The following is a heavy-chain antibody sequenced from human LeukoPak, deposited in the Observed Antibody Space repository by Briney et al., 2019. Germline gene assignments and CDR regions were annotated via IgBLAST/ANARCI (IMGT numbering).Heavy chain of an antibody. D-gene: IGHD1-26*01. J-gene: IGHJ4*02. CDR1: GFTFSSYA. CDR3: AKSRGESRGASNY. Sequence: GGSLRLSCAASGFTFSSYAMNWVRQAPGKGLEWVSFISGSGDTTYYADSVKGRFTISRDSSKNTLYLQMNSLKAEDTAVYYCAKSRGESRGASNYWGQGTLVTVSS. CDR2: ISGSGDTT. V-gene: IGHV3-23*01.